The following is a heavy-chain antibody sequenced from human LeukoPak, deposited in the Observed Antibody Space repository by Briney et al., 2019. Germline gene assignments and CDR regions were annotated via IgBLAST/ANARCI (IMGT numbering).Heavy chain of an antibody. V-gene: IGHV4-59*11. CDR2: IYHTGSPT. CDR3: TRGFAVAGTHYYYFYAMDV. CDR1: GGSISTHY. Sequence: SETLSLTCTVSGGSISTHYWGWIRQPPGKGLEWIGYIYHTGSPTNYNPSLKSRVTISVDTSKNPFSLKLSSVTAADTAMYYCTRGFAVAGTHYYYFYAMDVWGHGTTVTVSS. D-gene: IGHD6-19*01. J-gene: IGHJ6*02.